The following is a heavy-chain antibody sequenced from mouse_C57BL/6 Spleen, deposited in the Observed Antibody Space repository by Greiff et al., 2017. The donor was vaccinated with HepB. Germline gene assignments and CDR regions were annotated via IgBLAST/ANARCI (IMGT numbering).Heavy chain of an antibody. Sequence: EVNVVESGGDLVKPGGSLKLSCAASGFTFSSYGMSWVRQTPDKRLEWVATISSGGSYTYYPDSVKGRFTISRDNAKNTLYLQMSSLKSEDTAMYYCARIYDGYGVDYWGQGTSVTVSS. CDR2: ISSGGSYT. V-gene: IGHV5-6*01. J-gene: IGHJ4*01. CDR3: ARIYDGYGVDY. CDR1: GFTFSSYG. D-gene: IGHD2-3*01.